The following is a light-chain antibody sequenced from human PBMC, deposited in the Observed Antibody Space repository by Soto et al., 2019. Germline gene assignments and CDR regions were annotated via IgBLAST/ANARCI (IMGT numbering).Light chain of an antibody. Sequence: DIQLTQSPSFLSASVGDRVTITCRASQGISSYLAWYQQKPGKAPKLLIYAASTLQSGVPSRFSGSGSGTEFTLAISSLQPDDSATYYCQQYNDNWTFGQGTKVDIK. CDR1: QGISSY. CDR2: AAS. V-gene: IGKV1-9*01. CDR3: QQYNDNWT. J-gene: IGKJ1*01.